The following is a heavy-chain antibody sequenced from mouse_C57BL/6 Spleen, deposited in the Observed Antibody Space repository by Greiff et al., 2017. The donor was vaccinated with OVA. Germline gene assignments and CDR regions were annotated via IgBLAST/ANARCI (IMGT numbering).Heavy chain of an antibody. CDR3: ARGSTGTVDY. CDR2: INPSTGGT. J-gene: IGHJ2*01. V-gene: IGHV1-53*01. D-gene: IGHD4-1*01. Sequence: QVQLQQPGTDLVQPGASVKLSCKASGYTFTSYWMHWVQQRPGQGLEWIGNINPSTGGTNYNEKFKSKATLTVDKSSSTAYMQLSSLTSEDSAVYYCARGSTGTVDYWGQGTTLTVSS. CDR1: GYTFTSYW.